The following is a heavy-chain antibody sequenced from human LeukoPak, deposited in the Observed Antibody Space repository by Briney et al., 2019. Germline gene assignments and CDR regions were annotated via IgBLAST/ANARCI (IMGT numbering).Heavy chain of an antibody. J-gene: IGHJ5*02. CDR3: ARVGEDIVVVPAALNWFDP. Sequence: PGGSLRLSCAASGFTFSSYSMNWVRQAPGKGLEWVSSISSSSSYIYYADSVKGRFTISRDNAKNSLYLQMNSLRAEDTAVYYCARVGEDIVVVPAALNWFDPWGQGTLVTVSS. V-gene: IGHV3-21*01. CDR1: GFTFSSYS. D-gene: IGHD2-2*01. CDR2: ISSSSSYI.